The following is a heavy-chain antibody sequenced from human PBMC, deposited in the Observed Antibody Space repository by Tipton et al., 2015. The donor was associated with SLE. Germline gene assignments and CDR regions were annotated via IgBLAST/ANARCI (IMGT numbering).Heavy chain of an antibody. V-gene: IGHV3-53*04. CDR3: ARGYTHSSSWFRWFDP. Sequence: SLRLSCSVSGLRFRETYMSWVRQAPGKGLEWVSVIYSGGSTYYADSVKGRFTISRHNSKNTVYLQMNSLRPEDTAVYYCARGYTHSSSWFRWFDPWGQGTLVTVSS. J-gene: IGHJ5*02. CDR1: GLRFRETY. D-gene: IGHD6-13*01. CDR2: IYSGGST.